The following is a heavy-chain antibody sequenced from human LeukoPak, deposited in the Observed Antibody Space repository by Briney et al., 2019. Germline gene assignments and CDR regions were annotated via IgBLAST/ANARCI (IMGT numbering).Heavy chain of an antibody. D-gene: IGHD3-22*01. J-gene: IGHJ1*01. Sequence: GESLKISCKGSGYSFTSYWIGWVRQMPGKGLEWMGIIYPGDSDTRYSPSFQGQVTISADKSISTAYLQWSSLKASDTAMYYCARGFYYYDSSGYVSYFQHWGQGTLVTVSS. CDR2: IYPGDSDT. V-gene: IGHV5-51*01. CDR1: GYSFTSYW. CDR3: ARGFYYYDSSGYVSYFQH.